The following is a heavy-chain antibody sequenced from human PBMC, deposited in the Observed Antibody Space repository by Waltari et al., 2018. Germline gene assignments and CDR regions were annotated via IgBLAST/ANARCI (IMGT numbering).Heavy chain of an antibody. CDR2: IYYSGST. CDR1: GDSISSHY. CDR3: ARAGYDYGYYFDY. D-gene: IGHD5-12*01. Sequence: QVQLQESGPGLVKPSETLSLTCTVSGDSISSHYWSWIRQPPGKGLEWIGYIYYSGSTNYNPSLKSRVTISVDTSKNQFSLKLSSVTAADTAVYYCARAGYDYGYYFDYWGQGTLVTVSS. V-gene: IGHV4-59*11. J-gene: IGHJ4*02.